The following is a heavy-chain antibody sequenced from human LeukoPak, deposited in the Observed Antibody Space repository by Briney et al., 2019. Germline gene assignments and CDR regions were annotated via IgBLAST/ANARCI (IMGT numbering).Heavy chain of an antibody. CDR2: IYTSGST. CDR3: ARGGYEYYYMDV. J-gene: IGHJ6*03. Sequence: KPLETLSLTCTVSGGSINNYYWTWIRQPAGKGLEWIGRIYTSGSTNYNPSFKSRVTMSVDTSKSQFSLKLSSVTAADTAVYYCARGGYEYYYMDVWGKGTTVTVSS. V-gene: IGHV4-4*07. CDR1: GGSINNYY. D-gene: IGHD3-16*01.